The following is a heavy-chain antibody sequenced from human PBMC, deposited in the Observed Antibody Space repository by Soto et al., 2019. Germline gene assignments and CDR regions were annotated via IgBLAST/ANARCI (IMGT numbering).Heavy chain of an antibody. J-gene: IGHJ3*02. CDR1: GGSISSGGYY. V-gene: IGHV4-31*03. D-gene: IGHD5-12*01. CDR3: ARDGRDGYNYDAFDI. Sequence: SETLSLTCTVSGGSISSGGYYWSWIRQHPGKGLEWIGYIYYSGSTYYNPSLKSRVTISVDTSKNQFSLKLSSVTAADTAVYYCARDGRDGYNYDAFDIWGQGTMVTVSS. CDR2: IYYSGST.